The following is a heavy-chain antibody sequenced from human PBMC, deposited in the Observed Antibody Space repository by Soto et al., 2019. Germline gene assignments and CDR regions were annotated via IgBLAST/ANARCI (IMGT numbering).Heavy chain of an antibody. CDR1: GDSISSSNW. Sequence: PSETLSLTCAVSGDSISSSNWWSWVRQSPGKGLEWIGEIYHSGSTNYNPSLKSRVTISVDKSKNQFSLKLNSVTAADTAVYYCARHLDSSGYYFDYWGQGTLVTVSS. CDR3: ARHLDSSGYYFDY. V-gene: IGHV4-4*02. J-gene: IGHJ4*02. CDR2: IYHSGST. D-gene: IGHD3-22*01.